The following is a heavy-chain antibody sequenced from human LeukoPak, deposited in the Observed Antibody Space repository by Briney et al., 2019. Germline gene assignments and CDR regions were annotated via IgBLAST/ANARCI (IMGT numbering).Heavy chain of an antibody. J-gene: IGHJ3*02. Sequence: PGESLKISCKGSGYTFTTYCIAWVRQIPGQGLEWMGIIYPGDSDTRYSPSFQGQVTISIDKSVSTAYLQWSSLKASDTAMYYCARQSRGIIETFDIWGQGTMVTVSS. D-gene: IGHD3-10*01. V-gene: IGHV5-51*01. CDR3: ARQSRGIIETFDI. CDR2: IYPGDSDT. CDR1: GYTFTTYC.